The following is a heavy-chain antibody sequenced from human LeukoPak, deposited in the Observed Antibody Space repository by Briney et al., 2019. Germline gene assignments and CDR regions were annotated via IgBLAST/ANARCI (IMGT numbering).Heavy chain of an antibody. CDR3: ARHPVAYDSGYSWFDP. CDR1: GGSISSSNYY. V-gene: IGHV4-39*01. Sequence: SETLSLTCTVSGGSISSSNYYWGWIRQPPGKGLEWIGTIHYRGSTYYNPSLKSRVTISVYTSKNQFSLKLSSVTAADTAVYYCARHPVAYDSGYSWFDPWGQGTLVTVSS. D-gene: IGHD3-22*01. J-gene: IGHJ5*02. CDR2: IHYRGST.